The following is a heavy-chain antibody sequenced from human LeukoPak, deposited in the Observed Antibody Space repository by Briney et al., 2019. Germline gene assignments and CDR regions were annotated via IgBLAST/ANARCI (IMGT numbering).Heavy chain of an antibody. CDR2: IDPNSGGT. J-gene: IGHJ4*02. Sequence: AAVKVSCKASGYTFTGFYIHWVRQAPGQGLEWMGWIDPNSGGTNYAQKFQGRVTMTRDTSISTAYMELSRLRSDDTAVYYCARGPYYYDSTGYYHYFDYWGQGTLVTVSS. CDR3: ARGPYYYDSTGYYHYFDY. D-gene: IGHD3-22*01. V-gene: IGHV1-2*02. CDR1: GYTFTGFY.